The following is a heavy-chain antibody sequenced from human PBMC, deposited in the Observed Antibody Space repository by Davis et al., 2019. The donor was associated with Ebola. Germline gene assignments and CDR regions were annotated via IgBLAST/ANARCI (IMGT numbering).Heavy chain of an antibody. Sequence: GESLKIPCAASGFTFSSYAMTWVRQAPGRGLEWVSAISGSGGTTYYADSVKGRFTISRDNSKNTLYLQMNSLRAEDTAVYYCAKLGEGDYRPYGHYGMDVWGKGTTVTVSS. CDR3: AKLGEGDYRPYGHYGMDV. D-gene: IGHD4-17*01. CDR2: ISGSGGTT. J-gene: IGHJ6*04. V-gene: IGHV3-23*01. CDR1: GFTFSSYA.